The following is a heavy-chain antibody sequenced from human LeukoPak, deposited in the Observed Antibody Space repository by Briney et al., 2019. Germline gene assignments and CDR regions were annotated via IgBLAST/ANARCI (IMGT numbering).Heavy chain of an antibody. CDR3: AKDPLTYYYDSSGSV. Sequence: PGGALRLFRAASGFSFSSHAMTWVRPASGKGLEWGSTISSSGDSTFYGDSVMGRFTISRDNFKNTLFLQMSSLRVEDTAVYYCAKDPLTYYYDSSGSVWGQGTLVTVSS. D-gene: IGHD3-22*01. CDR1: GFSFSSHA. CDR2: ISSSGDST. J-gene: IGHJ4*02. V-gene: IGHV3-23*01.